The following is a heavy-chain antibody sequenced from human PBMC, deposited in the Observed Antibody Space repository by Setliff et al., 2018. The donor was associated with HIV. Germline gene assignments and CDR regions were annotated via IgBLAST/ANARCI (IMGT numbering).Heavy chain of an antibody. CDR1: GGTFSSYG. J-gene: IGHJ4*02. D-gene: IGHD2-15*01. Sequence: ASVKVSCKASGGTFSSYGVNWVRQAPGQGLEWMGGIFPFFGSANYAQKFQGRVTITADVSTSTIYMELNSLRAEDTAKYYCARGVVDVGVVAATGVFDSWGQGTLVTAPQ. CDR2: IFPFFGSA. CDR3: ARGVVDVGVVAATGVFDS. V-gene: IGHV1-69*13.